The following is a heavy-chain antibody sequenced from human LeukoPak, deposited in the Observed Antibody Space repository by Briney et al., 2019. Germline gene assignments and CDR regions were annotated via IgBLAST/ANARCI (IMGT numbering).Heavy chain of an antibody. CDR2: IYTNGRT. CDR3: AGDGYRTTWYYY. V-gene: IGHV4-4*07. D-gene: IGHD6-13*01. J-gene: IGHJ4*02. Sequence: SETLSLTCTVSGGSISSYYWSWIRQPAGKGLEWIGHIYTNGRTDYNPSLKSRVTISVDKAKNQFSLKLTSVTTADTAVYYCAGDGYRTTWYYYWGQGTPVTVSA. CDR1: GGSISSYY.